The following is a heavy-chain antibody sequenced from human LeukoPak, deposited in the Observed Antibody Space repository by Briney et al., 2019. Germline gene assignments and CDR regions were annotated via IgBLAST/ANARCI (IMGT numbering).Heavy chain of an antibody. CDR3: ARDRRYCSGGSCYFDYFFDY. CDR1: GFTFNSYA. CDR2: ISYDGSIN. J-gene: IGHJ4*02. V-gene: IGHV3-30*04. Sequence: PGRSLRLSCAASGFTFNSYAVHWVRQAPGKGLEWVAVISYDGSINFYSASVKGRFTISRDNPKNTLYLQMNSLRADDTALYFCARDRRYCSGGSCYFDYFFDYWGQGTLVTVSS. D-gene: IGHD2-15*01.